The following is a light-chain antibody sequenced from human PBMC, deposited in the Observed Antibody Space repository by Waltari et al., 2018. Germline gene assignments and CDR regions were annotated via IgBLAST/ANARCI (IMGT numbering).Light chain of an antibody. CDR1: QIVMNNY. CDR3: HQFGSGWDS. CDR2: GAS. J-gene: IGKJ2*03. V-gene: IGKV3-20*01. Sequence: IVFTQSPATLSLSPGERPTLSCRASQIVMNNYIAWYQQKPGQAPKLLMYGASNRATGIPDRFTGGGSGTEFTLTITRLEPEDFAVYYCHQFGSGWDSFGQGTHLEIK.